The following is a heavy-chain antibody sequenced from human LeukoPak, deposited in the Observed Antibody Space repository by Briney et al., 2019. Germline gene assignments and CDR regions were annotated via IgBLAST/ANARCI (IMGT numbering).Heavy chain of an antibody. J-gene: IGHJ6*03. Sequence: GGSLRLSCAASGFTFSSYEMNWVRQAPGRGLEWVSYISSSGSTIYYADSVKGRFTISRDNAKNSLYLQMNSLRAEDTAVYYCAELGITMSGGVGGKGTTVTIS. V-gene: IGHV3-48*03. CDR3: AELGITMSGGV. CDR2: ISSSGSTI. D-gene: IGHD3-10*02. CDR1: GFTFSSYE.